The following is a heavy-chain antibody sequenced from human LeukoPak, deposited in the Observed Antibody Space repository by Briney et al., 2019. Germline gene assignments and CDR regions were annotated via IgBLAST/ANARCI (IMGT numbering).Heavy chain of an antibody. J-gene: IGHJ3*02. V-gene: IGHV3-33*08. D-gene: IGHD3-10*01. CDR3: ARDPGDYYGSGSSDAFDI. Sequence: GGSLRLSCAASGFTFSGAWMCWVRQAPGKGLEWVAVIWYDGSNKYYADSVKGRFTISRDNSKNTLYLQMNSLRAEDTAVYYCARDPGDYYGSGSSDAFDIWGQGTRVTVSS. CDR2: IWYDGSNK. CDR1: GFTFSGAW.